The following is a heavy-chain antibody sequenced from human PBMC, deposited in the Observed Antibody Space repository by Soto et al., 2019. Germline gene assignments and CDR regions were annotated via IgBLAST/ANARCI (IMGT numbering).Heavy chain of an antibody. CDR3: VRRVWGNDDY. CDR2: ISSNGGTT. CDR1: GFTFSSYD. V-gene: IGHV3-64*01. Sequence: EVQLAESGGGMVQPGGSLRLSCVASGFTFSSYDMHWVRQAPGKGLEYVSSISSNGGTTYYGKSVKRRFTISRENSKNTLYLEVSRLRAEDMAFYDCVRRVWGNDDYWGQGTLVTVSS. D-gene: IGHD1-1*01. J-gene: IGHJ4*02.